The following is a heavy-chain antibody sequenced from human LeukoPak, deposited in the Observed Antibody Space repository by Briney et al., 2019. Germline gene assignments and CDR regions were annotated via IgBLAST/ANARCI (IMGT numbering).Heavy chain of an antibody. Sequence: GGSLRLSCAASGFSFNSYAMYWVRQAPGKGLDYVSGINSNGGSTNYASSVKGRFTISRDKSKNTLFLQMGGVRDEEMAVYSCARGGGYTWNWGYGFDIWGQGTMVTVSS. D-gene: IGHD1-20*01. CDR3: ARGGGYTWNWGYGFDI. V-gene: IGHV3-64*01. CDR2: INSNGGST. J-gene: IGHJ3*02. CDR1: GFSFNSYA.